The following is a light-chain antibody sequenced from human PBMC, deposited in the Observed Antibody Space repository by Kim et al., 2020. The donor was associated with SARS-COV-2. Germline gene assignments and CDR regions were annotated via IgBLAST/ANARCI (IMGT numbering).Light chain of an antibody. CDR2: QDS. CDR3: QAWDSSTVV. V-gene: IGLV3-1*01. CDR1: TLGDKY. Sequence: VSPGQTASVTCSGDTLGDKYACWYQQRPSQSPVLVIYQDSKRPSGIPERFSGSNAGNTATLTISGTQAMDEADYYCQAWDSSTVVFGGGTKLTVL. J-gene: IGLJ2*01.